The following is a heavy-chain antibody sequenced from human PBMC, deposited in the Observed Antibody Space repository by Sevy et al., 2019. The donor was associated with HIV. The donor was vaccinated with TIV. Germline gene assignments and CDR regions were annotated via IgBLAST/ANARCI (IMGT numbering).Heavy chain of an antibody. V-gene: IGHV3-30-3*01. CDR1: GFTFSSYA. Sequence: GGSLRLSCAASGFTFSSYAMHWVRQAPGKGLEWVAVISYDGSNKYYADSVKGRFTISRDNSKNTLYLQMNSLRAEDTAVYYCARGPSGIAARHTTIYYYYGMDVWGQGTTVTVSS. J-gene: IGHJ6*02. D-gene: IGHD6-6*01. CDR2: ISYDGSNK. CDR3: ARGPSGIAARHTTIYYYYGMDV.